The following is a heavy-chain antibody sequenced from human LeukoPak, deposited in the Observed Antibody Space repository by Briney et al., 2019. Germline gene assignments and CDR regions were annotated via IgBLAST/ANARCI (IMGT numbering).Heavy chain of an antibody. CDR3: ARESAAGTSFDY. V-gene: IGHV1-8*01. J-gene: IGHJ4*02. CDR1: GYTFTSYD. CDR2: MNPNSGNT. Sequence: ASVKVSCKASGYTFTSYDINWVRQATGQGLEWMGWMNPNSGNTGYAQNVQGRVTMTRNTSISTAYMELSSLRSEDTAVYYCARESAAGTSFDYWGQGTLVTVSS. D-gene: IGHD6-13*01.